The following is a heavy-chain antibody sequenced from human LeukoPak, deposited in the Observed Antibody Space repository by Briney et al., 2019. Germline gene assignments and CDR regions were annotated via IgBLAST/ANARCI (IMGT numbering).Heavy chain of an antibody. CDR3: ARGGYYDSSALSDAFDI. CDR2: INPNSGGT. D-gene: IGHD3-22*01. CDR1: GYTFTGYY. Sequence: GASVKVSCKASGYTFTGYYMHWVRQAPGQGLEWMGWINPNSGGTNYAQKFQGRVTMTRDTSISTAYMELSRLRSDDTAVYYRARGGYYDSSALSDAFDIWGQGTMVTVSS. J-gene: IGHJ3*02. V-gene: IGHV1-2*02.